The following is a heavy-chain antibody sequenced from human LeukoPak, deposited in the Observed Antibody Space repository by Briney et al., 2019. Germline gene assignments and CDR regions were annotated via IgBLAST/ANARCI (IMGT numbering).Heavy chain of an antibody. CDR3: ARVSTRSAFEF. J-gene: IGHJ3*01. V-gene: IGHV4-38-2*01. CDR2: MYHSGST. CDR1: GYSISSGYY. Sequence: SETLSLTCAVSGYSISSGYYWGWIRPPPGKGLECIGNMYHSGSTYYNPSLKSRVTISVDTSKNQFSLNLSSVTASDTAVYYCARVSTRSAFEFWGQGTMVSVSS. D-gene: IGHD2-2*01.